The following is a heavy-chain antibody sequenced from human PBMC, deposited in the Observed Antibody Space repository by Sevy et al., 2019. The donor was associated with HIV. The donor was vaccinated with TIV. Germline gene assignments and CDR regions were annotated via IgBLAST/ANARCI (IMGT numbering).Heavy chain of an antibody. CDR2: ISRTTTT. CDR1: GFTFSVYT. CDR3: VREAYHYDSREENWFDP. V-gene: IGHV3-48*02. D-gene: IGHD3-22*01. Sequence: GGSLRLSCKVSGFTFSVYTMHWVRQAPGKGLEWLSSISRTTTTYYADSVRGRFTISRDNAKNSQYLEMNSLRDDDTAVYYYVREAYHYDSREENWFDPWGQGTLVTVSS. J-gene: IGHJ5*02.